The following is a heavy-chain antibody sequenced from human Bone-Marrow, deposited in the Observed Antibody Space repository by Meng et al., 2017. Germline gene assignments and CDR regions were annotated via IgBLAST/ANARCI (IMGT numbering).Heavy chain of an antibody. CDR2: IIPIFGTA. CDR3: ARELSRIAAAGTGYYYYGMDV. V-gene: IGHV1-69*05. Sequence: SVKVSCKASGGTFSSYTISWVRQAPGQGLEWMGGIIPIFGTANYAQKFQGRVTITTDESTSTAYMELSSLRSEDTAVYYCARELSRIAAAGTGYYYYGMDVWGQGTTVTSP. J-gene: IGHJ6*02. D-gene: IGHD6-13*01. CDR1: GGTFSSYT.